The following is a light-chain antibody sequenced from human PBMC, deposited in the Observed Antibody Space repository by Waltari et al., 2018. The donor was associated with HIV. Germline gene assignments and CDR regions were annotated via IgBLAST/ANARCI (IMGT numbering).Light chain of an antibody. V-gene: IGLV2-14*03. J-gene: IGLJ1*01. Sequence: QSALPQPASVSGSPGQSITIPCTGTSSDVGGYKYVSWYQQHPGKAPKLIIYDVSNRPSGVSMRFSGSKSGNTASLTISGLQAEDEADYYCSSYTSSSTYVFGTGTKVTVL. CDR3: SSYTSSSTYV. CDR2: DVS. CDR1: SSDVGGYKY.